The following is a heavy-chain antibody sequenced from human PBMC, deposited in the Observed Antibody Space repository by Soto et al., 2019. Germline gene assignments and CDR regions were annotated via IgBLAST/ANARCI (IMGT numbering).Heavy chain of an antibody. D-gene: IGHD1-7*01. CDR1: GITFSNYG. J-gene: IGHJ3*02. CDR3: AREIARNFAFDI. CDR2: VLYDGSEK. Sequence: QVQLVESGGGVVQPGGSLRLSCAASGITFSNYGMHWVRQAPGKGLEWVAVVLYDGSEKYYADSVKGRFTISRDNSKKTLYLQMNSLRVEDTDAYYCAREIARNFAFDIWGQGTMVTVSS. V-gene: IGHV3-30-3*01.